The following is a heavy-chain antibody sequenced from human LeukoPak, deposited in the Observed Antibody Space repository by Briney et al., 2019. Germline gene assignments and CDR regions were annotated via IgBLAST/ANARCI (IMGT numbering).Heavy chain of an antibody. J-gene: IGHJ3*01. D-gene: IGHD3-22*01. CDR3: ARGPHYYDSSET. Sequence: TSETLSLTCTVSGGSISSSSYYWGWIRQPPGKGLEWIGSIYYSGSTYYNPSLKSRVTISVDTSKNQFSLKLSSVTAADTAVYYCARGPHYYDSSETWGQGTMVTVSS. V-gene: IGHV4-39*07. CDR1: GGSISSSSYY. CDR2: IYYSGST.